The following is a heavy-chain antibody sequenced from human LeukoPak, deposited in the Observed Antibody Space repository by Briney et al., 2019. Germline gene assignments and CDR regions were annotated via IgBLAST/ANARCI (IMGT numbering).Heavy chain of an antibody. J-gene: IGHJ6*03. CDR2: IYTSGST. V-gene: IGHV4-61*02. CDR1: GGSISSGSYY. Sequence: PSQTLSLTCTVSGGSISSGSYYWRWLRQPAGTGLEWLGRIYTSGSTNHNPSLKSRVTISVDTSKNQFSLKLSSVTAADTALYYCARDSLLPSAMGYYYMDVWGKGTTVTVSS. D-gene: IGHD2-2*01. CDR3: ARDSLLPSAMGYYYMDV.